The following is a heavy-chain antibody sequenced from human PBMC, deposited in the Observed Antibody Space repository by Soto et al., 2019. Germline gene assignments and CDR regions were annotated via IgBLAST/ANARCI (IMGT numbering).Heavy chain of an antibody. V-gene: IGHV4-30-4*01. Sequence: PSETLSLTCTVSGGSISSGDYYWSWIRQPAGKGLEWIGYIYYSGSTYYNPSLKSRVTISVDTSKNQFSLKLSSVTAADTAVYYCAREMVDIVATPLYYYGMDVWGQGTTVTVSS. CDR1: GGSISSGDYY. D-gene: IGHD5-12*01. CDR2: IYYSGST. J-gene: IGHJ6*02. CDR3: AREMVDIVATPLYYYGMDV.